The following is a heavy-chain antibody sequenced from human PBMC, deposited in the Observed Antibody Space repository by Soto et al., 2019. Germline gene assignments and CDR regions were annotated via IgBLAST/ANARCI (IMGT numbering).Heavy chain of an antibody. J-gene: IGHJ4*02. D-gene: IGHD3-16*01. CDR3: AGRLTTAASLDY. CDR1: GLSVSNNH. Sequence: VQLVESGGGLIQPGGSLRLSCAASGLSVSNNHMTWVRQAPGKGLEWVSLIHGGGSAYYADSVKGRFTISRDNSKHTLYLQMDSLRAEDTAIYYCAGRLTTAASLDYWGQGTLVTVSS. V-gene: IGHV3-53*01. CDR2: IHGGGSA.